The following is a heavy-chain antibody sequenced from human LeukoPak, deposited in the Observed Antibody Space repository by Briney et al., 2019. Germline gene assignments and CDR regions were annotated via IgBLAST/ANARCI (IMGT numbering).Heavy chain of an antibody. Sequence: SETLSLTCTVSGGSISSYYWSWIRQPPGKGLEWIGYIYYSGSTNYNPSLKSRVTISVDTSKNQFSLKLSSVTAADTAVYYCARAASSSGYSSSWLYYFGYWGQGTLVTVSS. CDR1: GGSISSYY. J-gene: IGHJ4*02. V-gene: IGHV4-59*01. CDR3: ARAASSSGYSSSWLYYFGY. CDR2: IYYSGST. D-gene: IGHD6-13*01.